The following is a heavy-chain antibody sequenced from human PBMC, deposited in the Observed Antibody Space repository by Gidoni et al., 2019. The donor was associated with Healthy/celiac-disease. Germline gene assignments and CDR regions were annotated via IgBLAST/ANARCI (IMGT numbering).Heavy chain of an antibody. Sequence: QVQLVQSGAAVKKPGASVKVSCKASGYTFTGYYMHWVRQAPGQGLEWMGWITPNSGGTNYAQELQGRVTMTRDTSISTAYMELSRRRSDDTAVYYCATQPYYYDSSGYSNYWGQGTLVTVSS. J-gene: IGHJ4*02. CDR3: ATQPYYYDSSGYSNY. CDR2: ITPNSGGT. CDR1: GYTFTGYY. D-gene: IGHD3-22*01. V-gene: IGHV1-2*02.